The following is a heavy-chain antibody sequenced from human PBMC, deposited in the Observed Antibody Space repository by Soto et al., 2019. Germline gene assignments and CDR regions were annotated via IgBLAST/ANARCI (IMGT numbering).Heavy chain of an antibody. CDR2: ISGSGGST. J-gene: IGHJ4*02. CDR1: GFTFSSYA. V-gene: IGHV3-23*01. CDR3: AKDGVTIFGVVIKVDYFDY. Sequence: GGSLRLSCAASGFTFSSYAMSWVRQAPGKGLEWVSAISGSGGSTYYADSVKGRFTISRDNSKNTLYLQMNSLRAEDTAVYYCAKDGVTIFGVVIKVDYFDYWGQGTLVTVSS. D-gene: IGHD3-3*01.